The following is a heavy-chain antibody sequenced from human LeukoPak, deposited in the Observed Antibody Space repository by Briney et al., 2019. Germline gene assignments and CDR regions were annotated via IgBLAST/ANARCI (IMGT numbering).Heavy chain of an antibody. D-gene: IGHD6-13*01. CDR3: ARVPSSSWYFRQDGDYFDY. CDR1: GYTFTNYD. V-gene: IGHV1-8*03. CDR2: MNPNSGNT. J-gene: IGHJ4*02. Sequence: ASVKVSCKASGYTFTNYDINWVRQATGQAPEWMGWMNPNSGNTDYAQKFQGRVTISRNTSISTAYMELTSLRPEDTAVYYCARVPSSSWYFRQDGDYFDYWGQGTLVTVSS.